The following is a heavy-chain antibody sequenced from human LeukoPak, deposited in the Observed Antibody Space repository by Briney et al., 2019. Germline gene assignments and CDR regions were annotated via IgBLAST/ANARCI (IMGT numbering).Heavy chain of an antibody. D-gene: IGHD2-2*01. V-gene: IGHV1-2*02. Sequence: ASVKVSCKASGYTFTGYYMHWVRQAPGQGLEWMGWINPNSGGTNYAQKFQGRVTMTRDTSISTAYMELSRLRSDDTAVYYCARAYCSGTSCPSLGAFDIWGQGTMVTVSS. CDR2: INPNSGGT. CDR3: ARAYCSGTSCPSLGAFDI. CDR1: GYTFTGYY. J-gene: IGHJ3*02.